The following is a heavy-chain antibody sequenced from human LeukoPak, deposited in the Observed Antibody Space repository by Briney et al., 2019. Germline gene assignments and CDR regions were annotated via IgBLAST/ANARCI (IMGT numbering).Heavy chain of an antibody. J-gene: IGHJ4*02. D-gene: IGHD3-10*01. Sequence: GGSLRLSCPASGFTFSSYAMHWVRQPPGKGLEYVFAISSNGGSTYYADSVKGRFTISRDNSKNTLYVQMSSLRAEDTAVYYCVKASYASGRYFDYWGQGTLVTVSS. CDR3: VKASYASGRYFDY. V-gene: IGHV3-64*05. CDR1: GFTFSSYA. CDR2: ISSNGGST.